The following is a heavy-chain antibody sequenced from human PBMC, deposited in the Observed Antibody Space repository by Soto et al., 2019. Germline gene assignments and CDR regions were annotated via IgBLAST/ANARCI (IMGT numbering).Heavy chain of an antibody. Sequence: SETLSLTCAVSSGSISSSNWWSWVRQPPGKGLEWIGEIYHGGSTNYNPSLKSRVTISVDKSKNQFSLKLSSVTAADTAVYYCARAGGFWSGYYTRYYYYYMDVWGKGTTVTVSS. D-gene: IGHD3-3*01. V-gene: IGHV4-4*02. CDR1: SGSISSSNW. CDR3: ARAGGFWSGYYTRYYYYYMDV. CDR2: IYHGGST. J-gene: IGHJ6*03.